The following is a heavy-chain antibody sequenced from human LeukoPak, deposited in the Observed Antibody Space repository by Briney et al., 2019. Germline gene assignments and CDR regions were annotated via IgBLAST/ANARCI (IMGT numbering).Heavy chain of an antibody. D-gene: IGHD3-10*01. V-gene: IGHV3-48*04. J-gene: IGHJ3*02. CDR3: ARNVLLWFGEFDAFDI. Sequence: PGGSLRLSCAASGFTFSSYSMNWVRQAPGKGLEWVSYISSSSSTIYYADSVKGRFTISRDNAKNSLYLQMNSLRAEDTAVYYCARNVLLWFGEFDAFDIWGQGTMVTVSS. CDR1: GFTFSSYS. CDR2: ISSSSSTI.